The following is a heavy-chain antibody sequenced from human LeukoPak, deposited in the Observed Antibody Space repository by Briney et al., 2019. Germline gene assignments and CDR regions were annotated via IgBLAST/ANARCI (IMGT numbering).Heavy chain of an antibody. Sequence: GGSLRLSCAASGFTVSSNYMSWVRQAPGKGLEWVSVIYSDRSTYYADSVRGRFTISRDNSKSTLYLQMNSLRAEDTAVYYCAKTSWGSYSSGYIDWGQGILVTVSA. CDR2: IYSDRST. CDR1: GFTVSSNY. J-gene: IGHJ4*02. CDR3: AKTSWGSYSSGYID. D-gene: IGHD3-22*01. V-gene: IGHV3-53*01.